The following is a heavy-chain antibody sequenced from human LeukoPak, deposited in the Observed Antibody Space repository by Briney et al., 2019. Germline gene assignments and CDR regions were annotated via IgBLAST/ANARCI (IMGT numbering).Heavy chain of an antibody. V-gene: IGHV3-33*01. CDR3: ARDREEVYYYGSGSCMDV. CDR2: IWYDGSNE. CDR1: GFTFSNYG. J-gene: IGHJ6*02. D-gene: IGHD3-10*01. Sequence: VGSLRLSCAASGFTFSNYGMHWVRQAPGKGLECGAVIWYDGSNEYYADSVKGRFTISRETSKNLLYLQMNRVSAEDTAVYYCARDREEVYYYGSGSCMDVWGQGTTVTVSS.